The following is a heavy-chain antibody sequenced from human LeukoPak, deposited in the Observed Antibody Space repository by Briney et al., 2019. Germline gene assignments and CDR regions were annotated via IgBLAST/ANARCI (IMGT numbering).Heavy chain of an antibody. CDR2: INYSGTT. CDR1: GGSISTYY. D-gene: IGHD1-14*01. Sequence: SETLSLTCTVSGGSISTYYWSWIRQPPGKGLEWIAYINYSGTTNYNPSLKSRVTISVDTSKNQFSLNLSSVTAADTAVYYCARLGADRTYWGQGTLVTVSS. V-gene: IGHV4-59*08. J-gene: IGHJ4*02. CDR3: ARLGADRTY.